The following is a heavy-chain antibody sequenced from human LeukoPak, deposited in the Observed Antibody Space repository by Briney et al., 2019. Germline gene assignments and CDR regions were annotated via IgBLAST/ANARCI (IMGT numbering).Heavy chain of an antibody. V-gene: IGHV1-2*02. CDR3: ARDGCSCTSCYLRNWFDP. D-gene: IGHD2-2*01. CDR1: GYTFTGYY. CDR2: VNPNSGGT. Sequence: ASVKVSCKASGYTFTGYYMHWVRQAPGQGLEWMGWVNPNSGGTNYAQKFQGRVTMTRDTSISTAYMELSRLRSDDTAVYYCARDGCSCTSCYLRNWFDPWGQGTLVTVSS. J-gene: IGHJ5*02.